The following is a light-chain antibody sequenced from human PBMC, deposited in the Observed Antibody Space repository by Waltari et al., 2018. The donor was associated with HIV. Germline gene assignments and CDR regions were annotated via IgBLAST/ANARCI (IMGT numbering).Light chain of an antibody. V-gene: IGKV3-11*01. CDR1: QGVGRF. CDR2: DAS. Sequence: EIVLTQSPATLSLSPGERATLSCRASQGVGRFLAWYQQKPGQAPRLLIYDASNRATGIPARFSGSGSWTDFTLTISSLEPEDFAVYYCKQRTNWPPYSFGQGTKLEIK. J-gene: IGKJ2*03. CDR3: KQRTNWPPYS.